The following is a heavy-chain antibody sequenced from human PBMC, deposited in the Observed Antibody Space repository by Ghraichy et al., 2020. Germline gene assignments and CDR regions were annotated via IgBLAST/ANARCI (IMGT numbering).Heavy chain of an antibody. CDR1: GGSISSYY. Sequence: SETLSLTCTVSGGSISSYYWSWIRQPAGKGLEWIGRIYTSGSTNYNPSLKSRVTMSVDTSKNQFSLKLSSVTAADTAVYYCARVGRYFDWLGHYYYYGMDVWGQGTTVTVSS. D-gene: IGHD3-9*01. CDR2: IYTSGST. CDR3: ARVGRYFDWLGHYYYYGMDV. V-gene: IGHV4-4*07. J-gene: IGHJ6*02.